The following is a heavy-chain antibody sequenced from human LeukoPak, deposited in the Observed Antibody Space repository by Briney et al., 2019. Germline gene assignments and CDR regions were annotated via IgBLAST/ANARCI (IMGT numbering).Heavy chain of an antibody. J-gene: IGHJ4*02. CDR1: GGSISSYY. V-gene: IGHV4-59*01. Sequence: SETLSLTCTVSGGSISSYYWSWVRQPPGKGLEWIAYLFYSGSTDYNPSLESRVTISVDTSKNQSSLKLRSVTAADTAVYYCATVAVIRGVTYFDYWGQGTLVTLST. D-gene: IGHD3-10*01. CDR3: ATVAVIRGVTYFDY. CDR2: LFYSGST.